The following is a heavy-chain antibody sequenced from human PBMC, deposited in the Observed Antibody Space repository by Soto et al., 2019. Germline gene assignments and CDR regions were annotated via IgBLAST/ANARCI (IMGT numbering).Heavy chain of an antibody. J-gene: IGHJ3*02. CDR3: ARGRIVVVTAIPSDAFDI. CDR1: GGSISSGDYY. D-gene: IGHD2-21*02. V-gene: IGHV4-30-4*01. Sequence: PSETLSLTCTVSGGSISSGDYYWSWIRQPPGKGLEWIGYIYYSGSTYYNPSLKSRVTISVDTSKNQFSLKLSSVTAADTAVYYCARGRIVVVTAIPSDAFDIWGQGTMVTVSS. CDR2: IYYSGST.